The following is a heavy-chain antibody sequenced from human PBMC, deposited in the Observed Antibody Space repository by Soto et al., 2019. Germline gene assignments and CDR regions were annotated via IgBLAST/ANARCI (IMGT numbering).Heavy chain of an antibody. V-gene: IGHV1-2*02. CDR2: INPHNGDT. Sequence: QVQLVQSGAEVKKPGASVKVSCKASGYTFTAYYMHWVRQAPGQGLEWMGWINPHNGDTNYAQKFQGRVTITRDTSISTVYMELTRLRSDDTAVFYCSRDRPLDYWGQGTLVTVSS. J-gene: IGHJ4*02. CDR3: SRDRPLDY. CDR1: GYTFTAYY.